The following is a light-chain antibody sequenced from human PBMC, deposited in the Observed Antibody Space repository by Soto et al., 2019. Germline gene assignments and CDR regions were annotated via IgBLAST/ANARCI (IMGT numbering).Light chain of an antibody. CDR2: GAS. J-gene: IGKJ2*01. CDR1: QSVSSN. CDR3: QQYNNWPPGVYT. Sequence: EIVMTQSPATLSVSPGERATLSCRASQSVSSNLAWYQQKPGQAPRLLIYGASTRATGIPARFSGSGSGTEFNLTISSLQSEDFAVYYCQQYNNWPPGVYTFGQGTKLEIK. V-gene: IGKV3-15*01.